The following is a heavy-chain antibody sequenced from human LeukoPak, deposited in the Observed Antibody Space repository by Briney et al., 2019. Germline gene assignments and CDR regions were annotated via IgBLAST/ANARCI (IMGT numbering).Heavy chain of an antibody. D-gene: IGHD5-18*01. CDR3: ARMVRYYFDY. Sequence: GGSPRLSCVVSGFNVSNNYMSWVRQAPGKGLEWVSIIHSDGSTYYADSVKGRFTISRDNSKNTVYLQMSSLRAEGTAVYYCARMVRYYFDYWGQGTLVAVSS. J-gene: IGHJ4*02. V-gene: IGHV3-53*01. CDR1: GFNVSNNY. CDR2: IHSDGST.